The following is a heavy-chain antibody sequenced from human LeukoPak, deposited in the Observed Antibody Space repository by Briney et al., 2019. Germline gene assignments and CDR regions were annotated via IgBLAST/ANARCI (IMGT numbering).Heavy chain of an antibody. J-gene: IGHJ4*02. CDR2: IIPIFDTA. CDR3: ACDYDILTGYYSGLDY. V-gene: IGHV1-69*13. Sequence: SVKVSCKASGGTFSSYAISWVRQAPGQGLEWMGGIIPIFDTANYAQKFQGRVTITADESTSTAYMELSSLRSEDTAVYYCACDYDILTGYYSGLDYWGQGTLVTVSS. D-gene: IGHD3-9*01. CDR1: GGTFSSYA.